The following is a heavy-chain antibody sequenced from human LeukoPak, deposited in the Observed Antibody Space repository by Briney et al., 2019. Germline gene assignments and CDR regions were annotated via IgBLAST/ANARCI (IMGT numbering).Heavy chain of an antibody. J-gene: IGHJ4*02. CDR2: ISSSAGST. V-gene: IGHV3-23*01. D-gene: IGHD5-18*01. CDR3: AKGSGRGYSYGLEY. CDR1: GFTFSSYG. Sequence: GGSLRLSCVASGFTFSSYGMTWVRQAPGKGPEWVSVISSSAGSTYYADSVKGRFTISRDNSKNTLYLQMNSLRAEDTAVCYCAKGSGRGYSYGLEYWGQGTLVTVSS.